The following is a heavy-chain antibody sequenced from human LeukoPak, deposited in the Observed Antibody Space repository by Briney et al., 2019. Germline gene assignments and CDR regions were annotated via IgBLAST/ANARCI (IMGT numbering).Heavy chain of an antibody. D-gene: IGHD5-24*01. CDR3: ARRRPSSKRHKYFVS. J-gene: IGHJ5*01. CDR2: VNHLGGT. CDR1: GESLSNNY. Sequence: SETLSLTCGIYGESLSNNYWTWIRQPPGKGLEWIGEVNHLGGTVYGPSLKSRVSISIDTSTSQFSLILTSVTAADTAVYYCARRRPSSKRHKYFVSCGQGTLVTVSS. V-gene: IGHV4-34*01.